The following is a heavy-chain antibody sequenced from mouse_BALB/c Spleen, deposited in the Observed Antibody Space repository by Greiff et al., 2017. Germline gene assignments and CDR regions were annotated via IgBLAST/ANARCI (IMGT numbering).Heavy chain of an antibody. CDR3: ARDLDDGYYAYAMDY. D-gene: IGHD2-3*01. Sequence: VMLVESGPGLVAPSQSLSITCTVSGFSLTSYGVHWVRQPPGKGLEWLGVIWAGGSTNYNSALMSRLSISKDNSKSQVFLKMNSLQTDDTAMYYCARDLDDGYYAYAMDYWGQGTSVTVSS. CDR1: GFSLTSYG. J-gene: IGHJ4*01. CDR2: IWAGGST. V-gene: IGHV2-9*02.